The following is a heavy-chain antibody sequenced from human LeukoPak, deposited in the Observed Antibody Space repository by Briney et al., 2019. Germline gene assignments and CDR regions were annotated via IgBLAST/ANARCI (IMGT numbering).Heavy chain of an antibody. D-gene: IGHD3-9*01. Sequence: GGALRLSPADSLFSFSSSAMTWVRPAPERGLERVSTLCVIGDSTYYAHSAKGRCTISRDNSKNTLFLEMNRLRAEDTAIYSCTKEAYYDILSGTEAEGFMDVWGKGTAVIVSS. CDR3: TKEAYYDILSGTEAEGFMDV. CDR1: LFSFSSSA. J-gene: IGHJ6*03. V-gene: IGHV3-23*01. CDR2: LCVIGDST.